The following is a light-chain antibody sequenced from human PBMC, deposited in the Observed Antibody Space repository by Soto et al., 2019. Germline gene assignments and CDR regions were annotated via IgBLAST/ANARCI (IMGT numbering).Light chain of an antibody. CDR2: QDV. CDR3: QAWDNITV. J-gene: IGLJ2*01. CDR1: RLGDKY. V-gene: IGLV3-1*01. Sequence: SYELTQPPSVSVSPGQTASITCSGERLGDKYVSWYQQRPGQSPVLVIYQDVKRPSGIPERFSGSKSGNTATLTISGTQAMDEADYYCQAWDNITVSGGGTKLTVL.